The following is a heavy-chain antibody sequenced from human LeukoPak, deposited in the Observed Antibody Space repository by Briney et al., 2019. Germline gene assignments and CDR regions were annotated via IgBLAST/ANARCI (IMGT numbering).Heavy chain of an antibody. J-gene: IGHJ4*02. D-gene: IGHD5-12*01. Sequence: SSETLSLTCTVSGGSISSGSYYWSWIRQPAGKGLEWIGRIYTSGSTNYNPSLKSRVTISVDTSKNQFSLKLSSVTAADTAVYYCARGREWLRSLDYWGQGTLVTVSS. CDR3: ARGREWLRSLDY. CDR2: IYTSGST. V-gene: IGHV4-61*02. CDR1: GGSISSGSYY.